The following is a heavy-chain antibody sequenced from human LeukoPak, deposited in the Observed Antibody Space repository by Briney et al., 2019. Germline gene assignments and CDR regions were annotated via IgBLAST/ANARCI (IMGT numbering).Heavy chain of an antibody. CDR3: GRDFGLIGTKRSFDI. D-gene: IGHD1-7*01. V-gene: IGHV3-11*01. J-gene: IGHJ3*02. CDR1: GFTFSDYY. CDR2: ISGSGTII. Sequence: GGSLRLSCAASGFTFSDYYMGWIRQAPGKGLEWLSYISGSGTIIFYADSVKGRFTISGDNAQNSLDLHMTSLRAEDTAVYYCGRDFGLIGTKRSFDIWGQGTMVTVSS.